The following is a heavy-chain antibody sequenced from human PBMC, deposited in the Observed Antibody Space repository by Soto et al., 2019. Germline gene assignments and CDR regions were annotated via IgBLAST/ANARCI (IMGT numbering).Heavy chain of an antibody. CDR2: ISSSSSTI. D-gene: IGHD5-12*01. J-gene: IGHJ4*02. V-gene: IGHV3-48*02. Sequence: GGSLRLSCAASGFTFSSYSMNWVRQAPGKGLEWVSYISSSSSTIYYADSVKGRFTISRDNAKNSLYLQMNSLRDEDTAVYYCATSPNSGYDPNYFDYWGQGTLVTVSS. CDR1: GFTFSSYS. CDR3: ATSPNSGYDPNYFDY.